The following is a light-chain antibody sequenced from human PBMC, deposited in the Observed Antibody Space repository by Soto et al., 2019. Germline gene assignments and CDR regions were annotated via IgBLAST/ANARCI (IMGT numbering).Light chain of an antibody. CDR2: GAS. J-gene: IGKJ4*01. Sequence: EIVLTQSPGTLSLSPGERATLSCRASLSVSSSYLAWYQQKPGQAPRHLIYGASSRATGIQDKFTGSGSGTDFSLTISRLEAEDFAGCYCQEYGRSPLTVGGGTKVEIK. CDR3: QEYGRSPLT. CDR1: LSVSSSY. V-gene: IGKV3-20*01.